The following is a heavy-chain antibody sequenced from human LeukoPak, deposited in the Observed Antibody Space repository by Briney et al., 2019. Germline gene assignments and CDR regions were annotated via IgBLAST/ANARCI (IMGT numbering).Heavy chain of an antibody. CDR3: ASLAPSYCSSTSCQVAYYYYYGMDV. CDR2: INHSGST. CDR1: GGSFSGYY. D-gene: IGHD2-2*01. J-gene: IGHJ6*02. Sequence: SSETLSLTCAVYGGSFSGYYWSWIRQPPGKGLEWIGEINHSGSTNYNPSLKSRVTISVGTSKNQFSLKLSSVTAADTAVYYCASLAPSYCSSTSCQVAYYYYYGMDVWGQGTTVTVSS. V-gene: IGHV4-34*01.